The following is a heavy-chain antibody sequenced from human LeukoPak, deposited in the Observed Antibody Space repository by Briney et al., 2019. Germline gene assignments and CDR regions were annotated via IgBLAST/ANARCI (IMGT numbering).Heavy chain of an antibody. CDR3: TTAIVATIETGL. CDR1: GFTFSNAW. D-gene: IGHD5-12*01. CDR2: IKSKTDGGTT. J-gene: IGHJ4*02. Sequence: PGGSLRLSCAASGFTFSNAWMSWVRQAPGKGLEWVGRIKSKTDGGTTDYAAPVKGRFTISRDDSKNTMYMQMNSLKTEDTAVYYCTTAIVATIETGLWGQGTRVTVSS. V-gene: IGHV3-15*01.